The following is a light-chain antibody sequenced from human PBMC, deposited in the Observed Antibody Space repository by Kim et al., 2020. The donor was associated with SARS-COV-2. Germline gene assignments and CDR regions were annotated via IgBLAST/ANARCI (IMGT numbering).Light chain of an antibody. CDR2: SAS. CDR1: QSVSSNF. Sequence: ENVLTQSPGTLSLSPGERATLSCRASQSVSSNFLAWYQQKAGQAPRLVIYSASSRASGIPDRFSGSGSGTDFTLTISTLEPEDFAVYYCQKCATSPETFGQGTKVEIK. CDR3: QKCATSPET. J-gene: IGKJ1*01. V-gene: IGKV3-20*01.